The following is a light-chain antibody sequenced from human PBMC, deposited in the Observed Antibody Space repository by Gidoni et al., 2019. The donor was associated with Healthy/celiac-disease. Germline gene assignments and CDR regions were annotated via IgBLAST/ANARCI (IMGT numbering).Light chain of an antibody. Sequence: DIQMTQSPSSLSASVGDRVTITCRARQNISSYLNWYQQKPGKATKLLIYAASSLQSGVPSRFSGSVSGTDFTFTISSLQPEDFATYYCQQSYSISSIFGQGTRLEIK. CDR1: QNISSY. CDR2: AAS. J-gene: IGKJ5*01. CDR3: QQSYSISSI. V-gene: IGKV1-39*01.